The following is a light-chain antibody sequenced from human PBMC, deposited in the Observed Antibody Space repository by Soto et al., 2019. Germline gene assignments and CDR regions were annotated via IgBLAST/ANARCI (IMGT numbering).Light chain of an antibody. CDR1: SSDVENYKL. J-gene: IGLJ1*01. Sequence: QSVLNQPASVSGSPGQSVTISCTATSSDVENYKLVSWYQQHPGKAPKLIIYEITKRPSGVSNRFSGSKSANTASLTISGLQPEDEADYYCWSSVGSYVFGTGTKVTVL. CDR2: EIT. V-gene: IGLV2-23*02. CDR3: WSSVGSYV.